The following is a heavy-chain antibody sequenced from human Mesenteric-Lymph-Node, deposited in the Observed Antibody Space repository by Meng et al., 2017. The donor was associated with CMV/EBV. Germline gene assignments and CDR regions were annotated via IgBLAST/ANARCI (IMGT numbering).Heavy chain of an antibody. D-gene: IGHD2-8*01. J-gene: IGHJ6*02. Sequence: GESLKISCAASGFTFSSYAMSWVRQAPGKGLEWVSVIYSGGSSKYYADSVKGRFTISRDNSKNTLYLQMNSLRAEDTAVYYCANTRIVPKYYGLDVWGQGTTVTVSS. CDR1: GFTFSSYA. CDR3: ANTRIVPKYYGLDV. CDR2: IYSGGSSK. V-gene: IGHV3-23*03.